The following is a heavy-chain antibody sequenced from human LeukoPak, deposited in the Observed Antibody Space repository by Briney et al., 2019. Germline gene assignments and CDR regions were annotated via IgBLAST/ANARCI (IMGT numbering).Heavy chain of an antibody. D-gene: IGHD3-22*01. CDR3: ARDSGSTSRSSWTWGPKTKKVDSRFDP. J-gene: IGHJ5*02. Sequence: SETLSLTCTVSGGSISSYYWSWIRQPPGKGLEWIGYIYSSGSTSYNPSFKSRVTVSVDTSKNQFSLKLSSVTAADTAVYYCARDSGSTSRSSWTWGPKTKKVDSRFDPWGLGTLVTVSS. CDR1: GGSISSYY. CDR2: IYSSGST. V-gene: IGHV4-4*08.